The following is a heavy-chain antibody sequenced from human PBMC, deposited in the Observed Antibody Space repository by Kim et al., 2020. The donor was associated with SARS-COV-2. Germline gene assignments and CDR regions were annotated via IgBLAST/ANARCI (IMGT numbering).Heavy chain of an antibody. V-gene: IGHV4-59*01. CDR2: RYHSGNT. CDR3: ARDQTTSGMDV. D-gene: IGHD1-7*01. CDR1: GASISSYY. J-gene: IGHJ6*02. Sequence: SETLSLTCTVSGASISSYYWSWIRQPPGKGLEWIAYRYHSGNTNYNPSLTSRVTISVDTSKNQFSLKLSSVTAADTAVYYCARDQTTSGMDVWGQGTTVTVSS.